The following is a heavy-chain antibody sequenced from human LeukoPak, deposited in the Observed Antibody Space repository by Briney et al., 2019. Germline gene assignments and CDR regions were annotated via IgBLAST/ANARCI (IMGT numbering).Heavy chain of an antibody. D-gene: IGHD3-16*01. CDR3: VRVGNSLNYFDC. CDR2: IRSSGSTT. J-gene: IGHJ4*02. V-gene: IGHV3-48*03. Sequence: GGSLRLSCAASGFRFSSYEMNWVRQAPGKGLEWVSYIRSSGSTTYYADSVKGRFTISRDNAKDSLYLQMNSLRAEDTAVYYCVRVGNSLNYFDCWGQGTLVTVSS. CDR1: GFRFSSYE.